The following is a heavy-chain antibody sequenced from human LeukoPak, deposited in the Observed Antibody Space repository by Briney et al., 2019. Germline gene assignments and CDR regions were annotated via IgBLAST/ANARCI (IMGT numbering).Heavy chain of an antibody. CDR1: GYTFTGYY. J-gene: IGHJ4*02. CDR3: ARDTSSSLRN. CDR2: INPNSGGI. Sequence: ASVKVSCEASGYTFTGYYMHWVRQAPGQGLEWMGWINPNSGGINYAQKFQGRVTMTRDTSISTAYMELSRLRSDDTAVYYCARDTSSSLRNWGQGTLVTVSS. D-gene: IGHD6-6*01. V-gene: IGHV1-2*02.